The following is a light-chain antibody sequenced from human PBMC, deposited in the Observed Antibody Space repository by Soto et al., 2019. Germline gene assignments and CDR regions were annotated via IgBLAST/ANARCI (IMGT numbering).Light chain of an antibody. CDR3: QQCTSYSRT. CDR1: QSISSC. Sequence: DIQMTQSPSTLSASIGDRVTITCRASQSISSCLAWYQLKPGKAPKLLIFDASSLERGVPSRFSGSGSGTEFTFTISTLQPDDFATYYCQQCTSYSRTFGQGTKVDIK. CDR2: DAS. V-gene: IGKV1-5*01. J-gene: IGKJ1*01.